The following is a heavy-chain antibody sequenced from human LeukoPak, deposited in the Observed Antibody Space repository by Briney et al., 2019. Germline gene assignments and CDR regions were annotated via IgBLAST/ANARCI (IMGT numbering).Heavy chain of an antibody. CDR3: ASGGPHYDFWSGDAFDI. CDR1: GYTFTSYD. J-gene: IGHJ3*02. CDR2: MNPNSGNT. V-gene: IGHV1-8*03. Sequence: ASVKVSCKASGYTFTSYDISWVRQATGQGLEWMGWMNPNSGNTGYAQKFQGRVNITADESTSTAYMELSSLRSEDTAVYYCASGGPHYDFWSGDAFDIWGQGTMVTVSS. D-gene: IGHD3-3*01.